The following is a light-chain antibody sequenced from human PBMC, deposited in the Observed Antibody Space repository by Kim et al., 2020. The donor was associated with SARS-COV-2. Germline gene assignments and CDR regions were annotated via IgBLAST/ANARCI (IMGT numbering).Light chain of an antibody. CDR1: SSNIGSNA. Sequence: GQRVTISCSGSSSNIGSNAVSWYQQLPGTAPKLLIHANNERPSGVPDRFSGSKSGTSASLAISGLQSEDEADYYCAAWDDSLNGPVFGGGTQLTVL. CDR3: AAWDDSLNGPV. CDR2: ANN. J-gene: IGLJ3*02. V-gene: IGLV1-44*01.